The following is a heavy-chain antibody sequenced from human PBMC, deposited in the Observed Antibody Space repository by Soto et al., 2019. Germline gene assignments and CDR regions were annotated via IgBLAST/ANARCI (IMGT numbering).Heavy chain of an antibody. CDR3: VKDQIATAGIGLYNWFEP. CDR2: ITSNGRTT. Sequence: GGSLRLSCSASGFTFSTYPMHWVRQAPGKGLEYIAGITSNGRTTSYKDSVKGRFIISRDNCESTLYLQISSLRFDDTAVCFCVKDQIATAGIGLYNWFEPRG. J-gene: IGHJ5*02. D-gene: IGHD6-13*01. CDR1: GFTFSTYP. V-gene: IGHV3-64D*06.